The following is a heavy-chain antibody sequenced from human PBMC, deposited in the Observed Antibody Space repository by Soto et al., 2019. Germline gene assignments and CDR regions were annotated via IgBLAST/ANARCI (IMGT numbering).Heavy chain of an antibody. CDR1: GGSLTDYW. CDR3: ARDFGAGAHFDH. Sequence: QVHLQQWGTGLLKPSETLSLTCAVYGGSLTDYWWTWIRQTPGKGLEWIGEINHIGESNHNPSLNSRFTTSLDTSQHQFSLKLTSVTVADTAVYYCARDFGAGAHFDHWGQGSLVTVSS. CDR2: INHIGES. V-gene: IGHV4-34*01. J-gene: IGHJ4*02. D-gene: IGHD3-10*01.